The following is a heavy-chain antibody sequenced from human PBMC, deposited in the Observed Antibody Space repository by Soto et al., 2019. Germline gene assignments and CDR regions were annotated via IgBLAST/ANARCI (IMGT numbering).Heavy chain of an antibody. J-gene: IGHJ3*02. CDR2: ISSSSSYI. Sequence: GGSLRLSCAASGFTFSSYSMNWVRQAPGKGLEWVSSISSSSSYIYYADSVKGRFTISRDNAKNSLYLQMNSLRAEDTAVYYCASLYSSSGYAFDIWGQGTMVTVSS. D-gene: IGHD6-6*01. V-gene: IGHV3-21*01. CDR3: ASLYSSSGYAFDI. CDR1: GFTFSSYS.